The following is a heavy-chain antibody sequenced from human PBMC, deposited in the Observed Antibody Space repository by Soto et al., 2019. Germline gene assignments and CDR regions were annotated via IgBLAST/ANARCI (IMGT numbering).Heavy chain of an antibody. Sequence: QVQLVQSGAQVKKPGASVKVSCKASGYTFGNNDISWVRQATGQGLEWMGWMNPNSGNTGYAQKFQGRVSMTRNTYITTAYLELSSLRSDDTAIYYCARMATSGTLNWFDPWGQGTLVIVSS. CDR2: MNPNSGNT. CDR3: ARMATSGTLNWFDP. V-gene: IGHV1-8*01. J-gene: IGHJ5*02. CDR1: GYTFGNND.